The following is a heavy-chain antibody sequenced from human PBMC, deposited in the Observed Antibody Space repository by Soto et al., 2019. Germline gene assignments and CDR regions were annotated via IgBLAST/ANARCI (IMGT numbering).Heavy chain of an antibody. D-gene: IGHD1-1*01. CDR3: AGATGRY. CDR2: IYSGGNT. V-gene: IGHV3-53*02. J-gene: IGHJ4*02. CDR1: GFTVSSNY. Sequence: EVQLVETGGGLIQPGGSLRLSCTASGFTVSSNYMTWVRQAPGKGLEWVSVIYSGGNTYYADSVKGRFTSSRDKSKNTLYLQRNSLRAEDTAVYYCAGATGRYWGQGTLVTDSS.